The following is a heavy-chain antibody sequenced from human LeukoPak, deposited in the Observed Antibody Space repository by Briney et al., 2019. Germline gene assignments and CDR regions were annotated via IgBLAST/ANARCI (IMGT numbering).Heavy chain of an antibody. CDR1: GGSISSYY. J-gene: IGHJ4*02. D-gene: IGHD2-15*01. Sequence: SETLSLTCSVSGGSISSYYWSWIRQPPGKGLERIGYIYYSGSTNYNPSLKSRVTISIDTSKNQFSLKLTSVTAADTAVYYCARERVAGNDYFDYWGLGTLVTVSS. V-gene: IGHV4-59*01. CDR3: ARERVAGNDYFDY. CDR2: IYYSGST.